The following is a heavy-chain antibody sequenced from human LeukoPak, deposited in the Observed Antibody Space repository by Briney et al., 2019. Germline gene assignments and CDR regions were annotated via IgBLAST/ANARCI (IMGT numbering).Heavy chain of an antibody. D-gene: IGHD3-10*01. J-gene: IGHJ4*02. CDR3: ARDQAGSGHYADY. CDR1: GFTFSNYA. CDR2: IRYDGSSK. V-gene: IGHV3-30*02. Sequence: GGSLRLSCAASGFTFSNYAMHWVRQAPGKGLEWLAYIRYDGSSKYYADFVKGRFTISRDYSKNTLYLHMYSLRAEDTAVYYCARDQAGSGHYADYWGQGTLVTVSS.